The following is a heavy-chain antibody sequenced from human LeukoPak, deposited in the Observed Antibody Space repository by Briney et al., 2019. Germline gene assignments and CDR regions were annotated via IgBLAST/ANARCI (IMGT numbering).Heavy chain of an antibody. Sequence: GGSLRLSCAASGFSFSNYGMNWARQAPGKGLEWVSGITGNGATTYYADSVKGRFTISRDNSKNTLYLQMNSLRAEDTAVYYCARSPPGYDILTGPDYWGQGTLVTVSS. CDR2: ITGNGATT. CDR3: ARSPPGYDILTGPDY. V-gene: IGHV3-23*01. D-gene: IGHD3-9*01. CDR1: GFSFSNYG. J-gene: IGHJ4*02.